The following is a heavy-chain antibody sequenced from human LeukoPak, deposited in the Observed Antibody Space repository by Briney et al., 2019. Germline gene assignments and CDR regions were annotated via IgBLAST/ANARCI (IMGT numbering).Heavy chain of an antibody. CDR1: GGSITSYY. CDR2: IYSSGTT. D-gene: IGHD6-13*01. V-gene: IGHV4-4*07. CDR3: ACGVAAAGWLYFDY. Sequence: PSQTLSLTCTVSGGSITSYYWSWLRQPAGKGLEWIGRIYSSGTTNYNPSLKSRVTMSIDTTQFSLKLSSVTAADTAVYFCACGVAAAGWLYFDYWGQGSLVTVSS. J-gene: IGHJ4*02.